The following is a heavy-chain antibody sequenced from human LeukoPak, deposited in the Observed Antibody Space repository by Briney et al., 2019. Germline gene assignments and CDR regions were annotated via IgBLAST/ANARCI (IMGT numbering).Heavy chain of an antibody. CDR2: ISYTGTYI. CDR1: AFSLNTYN. J-gene: IGHJ4*02. Sequence: GGSLRLSCVVSAFSLNTYNMNWVRQAPGKGLEWVPSISYTGTYIYYADSVKGRFTISRDNAQNSVYLQMNSLRAEDTAVYYCVRDRGTYRPIDYWGQGTLVTVSS. CDR3: VRDRGTYRPIDY. D-gene: IGHD1-26*01. V-gene: IGHV3-21*04.